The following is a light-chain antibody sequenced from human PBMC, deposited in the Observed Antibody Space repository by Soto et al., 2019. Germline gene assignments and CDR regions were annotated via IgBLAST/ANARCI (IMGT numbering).Light chain of an antibody. V-gene: IGKV3-11*01. J-gene: IGKJ3*01. CDR1: QSVSSH. CDR3: QQRSNWPPRFT. Sequence: EIVLTQSPATLSLSPGERATLSCWASQSVSSHLAWYQQKPGQAPRLLIYDASNRATGIPARFSGSGSGTDFTLTISSLEPEDFAVYYCQQRSNWPPRFTFGPGTKVDIK. CDR2: DAS.